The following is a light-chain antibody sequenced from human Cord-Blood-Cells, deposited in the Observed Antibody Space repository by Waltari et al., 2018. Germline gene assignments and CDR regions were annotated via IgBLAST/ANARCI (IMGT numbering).Light chain of an antibody. CDR1: RSDVGSYNL. V-gene: IGLV2-23*01. CDR3: CSYAGSSTWV. CDR2: EGS. Sequence: QSALTQPASVSGSPGQSITISCTGTRSDVGSYNLVSWYQQHPGNAPNLMIYEGSKRPSGVSNRFSGSKSGNTASRTISGLQAEDEADYYCCSYAGSSTWVFGGGTKLTVL. J-gene: IGLJ3*02.